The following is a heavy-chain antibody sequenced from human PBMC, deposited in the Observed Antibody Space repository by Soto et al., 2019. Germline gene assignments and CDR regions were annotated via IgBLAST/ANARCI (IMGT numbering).Heavy chain of an antibody. Sequence: GGSLRLSCAASGLTLTNYAMNWVRHAPGRGLAWVSLISSNGGATYYADSVKGRFTISRDNSKNTLYLQMNSLRAEDTAVYYCAKDLKYSGYNDYYYYGMDVWGQGTTVTVSS. CDR2: ISSNGGAT. D-gene: IGHD5-12*01. J-gene: IGHJ6*02. CDR1: GLTLTNYA. CDR3: AKDLKYSGYNDYYYYGMDV. V-gene: IGHV3-23*01.